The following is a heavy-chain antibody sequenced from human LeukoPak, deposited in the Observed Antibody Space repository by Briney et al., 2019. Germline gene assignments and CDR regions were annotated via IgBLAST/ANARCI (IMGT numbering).Heavy chain of an antibody. J-gene: IGHJ4*02. Sequence: SETLSLTCTVSGGSISSSSHYWGWIRQPPGKGLEWIGCIYYSGSTYYNPSLKSRVTISVDTSKNQFSLKLSSVTAADTAVYYCARGKGQLVGRHFDYWGQGTLVTVSS. CDR1: GGSISSSSHY. V-gene: IGHV4-39*01. CDR2: IYYSGST. CDR3: ARGKGQLVGRHFDY. D-gene: IGHD6-6*01.